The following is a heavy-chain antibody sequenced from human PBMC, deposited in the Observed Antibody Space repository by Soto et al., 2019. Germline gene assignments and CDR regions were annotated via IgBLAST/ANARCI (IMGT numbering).Heavy chain of an antibody. CDR3: ETDFIRRRSFDH. D-gene: IGHD1-26*01. Sequence: ASVXVSFKVSGYTLTELSMDWGRQAPGKGLEWMGGFDPEDGETIYAQKFQGRVTMTEDTYTDTAYLELSSLRSEDTAVYYCETDFIRRRSFDHWGQGPLVTVYS. V-gene: IGHV1-24*01. CDR1: GYTLTELS. J-gene: IGHJ5*02. CDR2: FDPEDGET.